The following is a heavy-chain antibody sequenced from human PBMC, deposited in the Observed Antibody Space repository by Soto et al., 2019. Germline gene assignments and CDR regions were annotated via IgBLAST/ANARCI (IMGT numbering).Heavy chain of an antibody. CDR1: GGSISSGGYY. V-gene: IGHV4-31*03. J-gene: IGHJ6*02. D-gene: IGHD2-21*02. CDR3: ARVCGGDCHYGMDV. CDR2: IYYSGST. Sequence: QVQLQESGPGLVKPSQTLSLTCTVSGGSISSGGYYWSWIRQHPGKGLEWIGYIYYSGSTYYNPSLKSRVTISLDTSKNQFSLKLSSVTAADTAVYYCARVCGGDCHYGMDVWGQGTTVTDSS.